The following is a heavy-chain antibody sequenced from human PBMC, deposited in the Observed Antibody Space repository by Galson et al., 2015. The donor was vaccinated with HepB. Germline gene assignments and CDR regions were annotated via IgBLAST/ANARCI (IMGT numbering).Heavy chain of an antibody. Sequence: SLRLSCAASGFTFSNYVMNWVRQAPGKGLEWVSVISDDGGSTYYADYVKGRFTISRNNSNNTLYLQMNSLRAENTAIYYCAKGGAGSPLFYIDYWGQGTLVTVSS. V-gene: IGHV3-23*01. CDR3: AKGGAGSPLFYIDY. CDR2: ISDDGGST. J-gene: IGHJ4*02. CDR1: GFTFSNYV. D-gene: IGHD3-10*01.